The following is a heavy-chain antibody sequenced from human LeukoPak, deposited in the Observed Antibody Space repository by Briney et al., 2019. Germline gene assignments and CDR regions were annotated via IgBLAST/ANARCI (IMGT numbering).Heavy chain of an antibody. V-gene: IGHV3-53*01. CDR2: IYSGGST. CDR3: ACGSTHLYYYYMDV. CDR1: GFIVSSNY. Sequence: GGSLRLSCAASGFIVSSNYMSWVRQAPGEGLEWVSDIYSGGSTYYADSVKGRFTISRDNSKNTLYLQMNSLRAEDTAVYYCACGSTHLYYYYMDVWGKGTTVTVSS. D-gene: IGHD2-2*01. J-gene: IGHJ6*03.